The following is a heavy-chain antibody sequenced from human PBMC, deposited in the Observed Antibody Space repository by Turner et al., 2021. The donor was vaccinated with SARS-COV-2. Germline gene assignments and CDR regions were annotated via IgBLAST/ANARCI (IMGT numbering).Heavy chain of an antibody. CDR3: ASDKGEGSSGWLIPGGGYYFDY. CDR1: GFTFNGSG. J-gene: IGHJ4*02. V-gene: IGHV3-33*01. CDR2: RWYVGSNK. Sequence: QVWLLGCGGGVFRPGMSLTLSSAASGFTFNGSGMHWGRQAPGKGREWVAVRWYVGSNKYDADAGEGRCSIARDNAKNTLYLQKNSMRAEDKAVYYGASDKGEGSSGWLIPGGGYYFDYWGQGTLVTVSS. D-gene: IGHD6-19*01.